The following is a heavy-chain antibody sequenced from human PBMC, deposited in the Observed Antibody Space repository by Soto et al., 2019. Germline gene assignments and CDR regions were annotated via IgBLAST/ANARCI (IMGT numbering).Heavy chain of an antibody. Sequence: GGAPRLSCAASGFPFSSYSMNWVRPAPGKGLEWVSYISSSSSTIYYADSVKGRFTISRDNAKNSLYLQMNSLRAEDTAVYYCARHPERIAEIGWFDPWGRGTLVTVSS. D-gene: IGHD6-13*01. V-gene: IGHV3-48*01. CDR3: ARHPERIAEIGWFDP. CDR2: ISSSSSTI. J-gene: IGHJ5*02. CDR1: GFPFSSYS.